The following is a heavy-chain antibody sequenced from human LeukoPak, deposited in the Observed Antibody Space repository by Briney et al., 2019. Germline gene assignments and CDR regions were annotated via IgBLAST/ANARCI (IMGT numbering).Heavy chain of an antibody. CDR1: GFAFSNYD. Sequence: GGSLRLSCAASGFAFSNYDMHWIRQAPGKGLEWVAVMSYDGNKKYYADSVKGRFTISRDNSKNILYLQLNSLRGDDTAVYYCARDGSDWGQGTLVTASS. V-gene: IGHV3-30-3*01. CDR2: MSYDGNKK. CDR3: ARDGSD. J-gene: IGHJ4*02. D-gene: IGHD3-10*01.